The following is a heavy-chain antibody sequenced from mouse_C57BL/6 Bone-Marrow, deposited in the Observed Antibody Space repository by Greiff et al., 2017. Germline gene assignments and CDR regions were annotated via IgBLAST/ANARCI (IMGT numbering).Heavy chain of an antibody. CDR3: ARRDGCYWDFDV. D-gene: IGHD2-3*01. V-gene: IGHV5-6*02. Sequence: EVKLMESGGDLVKPGGSLKLSCAASGFTFSSYGMSLFRLPPDMWLEWVATISSGGSYTYYPVSVQARFTRSRDNAKNTLYLQMSSLKSEDTAMYYCARRDGCYWDFDVWCTGTTVTVSS. CDR1: GFTFSSYG. CDR2: ISSGGSYT. J-gene: IGHJ1*03.